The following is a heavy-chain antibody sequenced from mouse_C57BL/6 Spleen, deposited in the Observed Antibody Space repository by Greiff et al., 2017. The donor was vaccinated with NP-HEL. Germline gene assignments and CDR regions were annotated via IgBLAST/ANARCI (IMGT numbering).Heavy chain of an antibody. V-gene: IGHV1-85*01. D-gene: IGHD1-1*01. J-gene: IGHJ1*03. Sequence: VQLQESGPELVKPGASVKLSCKASGYTFTSYDINWVKQRPGQGLEWIGWIYPRDGSTKYNEKFKGKATLTVDTSSSTAYMELHSLTSEDSAVYFCASSHYYGSSPRWYFDVWGTGTTVTVSS. CDR3: ASSHYYGSSPRWYFDV. CDR1: GYTFTSYD. CDR2: IYPRDGST.